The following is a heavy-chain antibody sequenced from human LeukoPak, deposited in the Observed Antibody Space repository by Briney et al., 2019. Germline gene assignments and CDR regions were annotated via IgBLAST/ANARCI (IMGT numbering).Heavy chain of an antibody. D-gene: IGHD2-15*01. CDR3: ASDAPGLLGY. CDR1: GYGYSISSGFY. V-gene: IGHV4-38-2*02. CDR2: IHYSGST. J-gene: IGHJ4*02. Sequence: PSETLSLTCTVSGYGYSISSGFYWGWIRQSPGKGPEWIGNIHYSGSTYYNPSLKSRVTISVDTSKNQFFLKLSPVTASDTAIYYCASDAPGLLGYWGQGTLVTVSS.